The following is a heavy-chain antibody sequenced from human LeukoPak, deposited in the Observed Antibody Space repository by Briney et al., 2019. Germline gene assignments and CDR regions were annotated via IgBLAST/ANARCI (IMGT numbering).Heavy chain of an antibody. V-gene: IGHV3-30*04. CDR3: ARAWSSGWYYFDY. Sequence: GRSLRLSCAASGFTFSSYAMHWVRQAPGKGLEWVAVISYDGSNKYYADSVKGRFTISRDNSKNTLYLQMNSLRAEDTAVYYCARAWSSGWYYFDYWGQGTPVTVSS. D-gene: IGHD6-19*01. J-gene: IGHJ4*02. CDR1: GFTFSSYA. CDR2: ISYDGSNK.